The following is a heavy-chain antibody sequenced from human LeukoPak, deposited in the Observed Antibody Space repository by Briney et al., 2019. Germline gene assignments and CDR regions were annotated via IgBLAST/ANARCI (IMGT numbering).Heavy chain of an antibody. J-gene: IGHJ3*02. D-gene: IGHD2-21*02. Sequence: GASVKVSCKASGGTFSSYAISWVRQAPGQGLEWMGRIIPIFGTASYAQKFQGRVTITTDESTSTAYMELSSLRSEDTAVYYCARSVPPTYCGGDCYYAFDIWGQGTMVTVSS. CDR1: GGTFSSYA. CDR3: ARSVPPTYCGGDCYYAFDI. CDR2: IIPIFGTA. V-gene: IGHV1-69*05.